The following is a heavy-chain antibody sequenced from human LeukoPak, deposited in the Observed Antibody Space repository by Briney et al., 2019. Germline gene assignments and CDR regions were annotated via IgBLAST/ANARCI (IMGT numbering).Heavy chain of an antibody. Sequence: SETLSLTCTVSGASISSYYWNWIRQPPGKGLEWIGYVYYSGTTNYNPSLKSRVSMSVDTSKSQFSLKLTSVTAADTAVYYCARAYGYGDYVTSNWFDLWGQGTLVTVSS. D-gene: IGHD4-17*01. CDR1: GASISSYY. CDR2: VYYSGTT. J-gene: IGHJ5*02. V-gene: IGHV4-59*01. CDR3: ARAYGYGDYVTSNWFDL.